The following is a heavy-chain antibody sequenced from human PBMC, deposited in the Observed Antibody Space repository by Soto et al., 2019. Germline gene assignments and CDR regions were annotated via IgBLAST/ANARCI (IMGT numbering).Heavy chain of an antibody. D-gene: IGHD4-17*01. CDR2: INHSGST. CDR1: GGSFSGYY. V-gene: IGHV4-34*01. CDR3: ARGGPNGDYDKDWYFDL. J-gene: IGHJ2*01. Sequence: QVQLQQWGAGLLKPSETLSLTCAVYGGSFSGYYCSWSRQPPVKGLEWIGEINHSGSTNYNPSLKSRVTISVDPSKNQFSLKLSSVTAADTAVYYCARGGPNGDYDKDWYFDLWGRGTLVTVSS.